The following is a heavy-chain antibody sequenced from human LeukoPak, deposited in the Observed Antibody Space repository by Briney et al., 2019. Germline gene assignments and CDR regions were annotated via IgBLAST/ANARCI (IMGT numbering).Heavy chain of an antibody. J-gene: IGHJ1*01. CDR3: ARNRGYGYKY. V-gene: IGHV4-34*01. Sequence: SETLSLTCAVYGGSFSAYYWSWIRQPPGKGLEWIGEINHSGTTNYNPSLKTRATMSVDTSKNQFSLKLSSVTAADTALYYCARNRGYGYKYWGQGTVVTVSS. CDR2: INHSGTT. CDR1: GGSFSAYY. D-gene: IGHD5-18*01.